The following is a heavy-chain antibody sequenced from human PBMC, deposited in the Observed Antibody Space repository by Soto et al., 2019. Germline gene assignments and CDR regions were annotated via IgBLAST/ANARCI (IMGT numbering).Heavy chain of an antibody. V-gene: IGHV4-30-4*01. CDR1: GGSISSGDYY. CDR2: IYYSGST. J-gene: IGHJ5*02. Sequence: SETLSLTCTVSGGSISSGDYYWSWIRQPPGKGLEWIGYIYYSGSTYYNPSLKSRVTISVDTSKNQFSLKLSSATAADTAVYYCARYLSHPGITRIVVVTGWFDPWGQGTLVTVSS. CDR3: ARYLSHPGITRIVVVTGWFDP. D-gene: IGHD2-21*02.